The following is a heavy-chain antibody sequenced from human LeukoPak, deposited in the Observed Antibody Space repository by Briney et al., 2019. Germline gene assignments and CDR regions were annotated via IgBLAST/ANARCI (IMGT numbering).Heavy chain of an antibody. J-gene: IGHJ4*02. V-gene: IGHV3-23*01. CDR1: GFTFSSYA. CDR3: AKTSGSYRFDY. Sequence: GSLRLSCVASGFTFSSYAMSWVRQAPGKGLEWVSAFSGSGGGTYYADSVKGRFTISRDNSKNTLYLQMNSLRAEDTAVYYCAKTSGSYRFDYWGQGTLVTVSS. CDR2: FSGSGGGT. D-gene: IGHD1-26*01.